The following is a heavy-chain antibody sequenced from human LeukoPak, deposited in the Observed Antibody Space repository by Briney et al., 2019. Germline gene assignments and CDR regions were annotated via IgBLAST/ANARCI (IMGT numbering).Heavy chain of an antibody. D-gene: IGHD1-26*01. CDR2: IYYSGST. CDR1: GGSISSGGYY. CDR3: ARSGRSYYYYYMDV. Sequence: SETLSLTCTVSGGSISSGGYYWSWIRQHPGKGLEWIGYIYYSGSTYYNPSLKSRVTISVDTSKNQFSLKLSSVTAADTAVYYCARSGRSYYYYYMDVWGKGTTVTVSS. V-gene: IGHV4-31*03. J-gene: IGHJ6*03.